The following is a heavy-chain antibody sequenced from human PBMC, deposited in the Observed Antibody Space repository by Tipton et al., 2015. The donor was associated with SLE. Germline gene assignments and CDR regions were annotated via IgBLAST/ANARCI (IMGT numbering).Heavy chain of an antibody. CDR2: ITSNGGTT. CDR3: ARDGLGVDWFFDY. V-gene: IGHV3-64*02. D-gene: IGHD3-3*01. J-gene: IGHJ4*03. Sequence: SLRLSCAASGFTFSSYAMHWVRQAPGKGLEYVSAITSNGGTTYYADSVKGRFTISRDNSKNTLYLQMGSLRAEDMAVYYCARDGLGVDWFFDYWGQGTMVTVSS. CDR1: GFTFSSYA.